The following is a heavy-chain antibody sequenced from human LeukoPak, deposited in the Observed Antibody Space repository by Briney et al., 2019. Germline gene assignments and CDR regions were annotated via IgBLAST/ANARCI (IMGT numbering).Heavy chain of an antibody. CDR3: ARDSPRYYYDSSGPYAFDI. CDR2: ITI. J-gene: IGHJ3*02. V-gene: IGHV3-48*03. D-gene: IGHD3-22*01. Sequence: ITIYYPDSVKGGFTISRDKAKKSMYMQMNSLRAEDTAVYYCARDSPRYYYDSSGPYAFDIWGQGTMVTVSS.